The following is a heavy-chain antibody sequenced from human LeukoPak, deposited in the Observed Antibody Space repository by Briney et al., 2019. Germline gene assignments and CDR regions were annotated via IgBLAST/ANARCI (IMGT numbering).Heavy chain of an antibody. V-gene: IGHV4-30-4*07. J-gene: IGHJ4*02. CDR2: IYYSGST. CDR1: GGSISSGGYS. Sequence: SETLSLTCAVSGGSISSGGYSWSWIRQPPGKGLEWIGYIYYSGSTYYNPSLKSRVTISVDTSKNQFSLKLSFVTAADTAVYYCARLAGYSSSDYWGQGTLVTVSS. D-gene: IGHD1-1*01. CDR3: ARLAGYSSSDY.